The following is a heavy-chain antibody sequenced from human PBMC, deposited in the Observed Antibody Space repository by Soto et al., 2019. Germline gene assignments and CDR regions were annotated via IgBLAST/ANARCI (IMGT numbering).Heavy chain of an antibody. CDR3: ARTYSSSWSPFDC. V-gene: IGHV4-34*01. Sequence: QVQLQEWGAGLLKPSETLSLTCAVYGGSFSGYYWSWIRQPPGKGLEWIGEINQSGGTNYNPSLKSRVTISVDTSKNQFSLKLSSVTAADTAVYYCARTYSSSWSPFDCWGQGTLVTVSS. CDR1: GGSFSGYY. CDR2: INQSGGT. D-gene: IGHD6-13*01. J-gene: IGHJ4*02.